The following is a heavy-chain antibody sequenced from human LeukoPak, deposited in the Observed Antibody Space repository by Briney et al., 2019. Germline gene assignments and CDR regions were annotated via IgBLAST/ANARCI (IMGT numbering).Heavy chain of an antibody. J-gene: IGHJ4*02. D-gene: IGHD6-19*01. CDR2: IYHSGST. Sequence: ASETLSLTCAVSGGSISSSNWWSWVRQPPGKGLEWIGEIYHSGSTNYNPSLKSRVTISVDKSKNQFSMKLSSVTAADTPVYYCARDIRCGYSSGVNDYWGQGTLVTVSS. CDR3: ARDIRCGYSSGVNDY. V-gene: IGHV4-4*02. CDR1: GGSISSSNW.